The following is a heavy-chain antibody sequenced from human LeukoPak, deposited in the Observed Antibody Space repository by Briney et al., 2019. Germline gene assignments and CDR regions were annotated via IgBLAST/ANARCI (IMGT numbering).Heavy chain of an antibody. D-gene: IGHD3-10*01. V-gene: IGHV3-74*01. CDR1: GFTFSSYW. J-gene: IGHJ5*02. CDR2: INNDGRST. Sequence: PGGSLRLSCAASGFTFSSYWMHWVRQAPGKGLVWVSRINNDGRSTTYADSVKGRFTISRDNAKNTLCLQMNSLRAEDTAVYYCARDGGYGSGSYHWGQGTLVTVSS. CDR3: ARDGGYGSGSYH.